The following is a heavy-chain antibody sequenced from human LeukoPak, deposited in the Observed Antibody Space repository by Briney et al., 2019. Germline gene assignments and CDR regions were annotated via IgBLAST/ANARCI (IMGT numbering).Heavy chain of an antibody. D-gene: IGHD3-22*01. CDR2: IIPIFGTA. CDR3: ARVSYYYDSSGYRDDY. CDR1: GGTFSSYA. J-gene: IGHJ4*02. V-gene: IGHV1-69*06. Sequence: SVKVSCKASGGTFSSYAISWVRQAPGQGLEWMGGIIPIFGTANYAQKFQGRVTITADKSTSTAYMELSSLRSEDTAVYYCARVSYYYDSSGYRDDYWGQGTLVTVSS.